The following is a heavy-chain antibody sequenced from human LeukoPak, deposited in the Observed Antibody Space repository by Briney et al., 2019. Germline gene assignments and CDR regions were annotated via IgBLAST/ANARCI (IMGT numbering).Heavy chain of an antibody. CDR1: GYSISSGYY. CDR2: IYHSGST. Sequence: SETLSLTCTVSGYSISSGYYWGWIRQPPGKGLEWIGSIYHSGSTNYNPSLKSRVTISVDTSKNQFSLKLSSVTAADTAVYYCARKPTTSDAFDMWGQGTMVTVSS. V-gene: IGHV4-38-2*02. CDR3: ARKPTTSDAFDM. D-gene: IGHD1-26*01. J-gene: IGHJ3*02.